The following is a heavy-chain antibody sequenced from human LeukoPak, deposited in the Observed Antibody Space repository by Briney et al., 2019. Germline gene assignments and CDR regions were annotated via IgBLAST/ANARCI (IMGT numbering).Heavy chain of an antibody. Sequence: SETLSPTCTVSGGSISGYFWTWIRQPAGKELEWIGRIYSSGTAYYNPSLESRVTISLDTFNNQFALKVTSVTAADTAVYYCARGTEKTRISGYCSFDHWGRGMLVTVSS. CDR2: IYSSGTA. J-gene: IGHJ4*02. D-gene: IGHD5-12*01. CDR3: ARGTEKTRISGYCSFDH. CDR1: GGSISGYF. V-gene: IGHV4-4*07.